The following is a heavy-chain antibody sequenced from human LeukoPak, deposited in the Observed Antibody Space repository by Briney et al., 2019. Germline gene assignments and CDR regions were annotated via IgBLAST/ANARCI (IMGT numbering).Heavy chain of an antibody. D-gene: IGHD5-24*01. CDR2: IYYSGST. V-gene: IGHV4-31*03. CDR1: GGSISSGGYY. J-gene: IGHJ4*02. CDR3: ARGWEMATISFDY. Sequence: SQTLSLTCTVSGGSISSGGYYWSWIRQHPGKGLEWIGYIYYSGSTYYNPSLKSRVTISVDTSKNQFSLKLSSVTAADTAVYYCARGWEMATISFDYWGQGNLVTVSS.